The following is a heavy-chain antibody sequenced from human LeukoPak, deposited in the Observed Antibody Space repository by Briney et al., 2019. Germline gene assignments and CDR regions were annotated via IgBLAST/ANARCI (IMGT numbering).Heavy chain of an antibody. V-gene: IGHV4-34*01. J-gene: IGHJ4*02. CDR2: INHSGST. CDR3: ARISTVTVASSDY. Sequence: PSETLSLTCAVYGGSFSGYYWSWIRQPPGKGLEWIGEINHSGSTNYNPSLKCRVTISVDTSKNQFSLKLSSVTAADTAVYYCARISTVTVASSDYWGQGTLVTVSS. CDR1: GGSFSGYY. D-gene: IGHD4-17*01.